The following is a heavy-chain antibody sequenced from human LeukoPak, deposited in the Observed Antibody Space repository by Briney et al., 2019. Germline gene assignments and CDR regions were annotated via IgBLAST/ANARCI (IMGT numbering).Heavy chain of an antibody. CDR3: ARHLTDDYYDSSGYYHYFDY. CDR2: IYPGDSDT. J-gene: IGHJ4*02. Sequence: GESLKISCKGSGYSFTSYWIGWVRQMPGKGLEWMGIIYPGDSDTRYSPSFQGQVTISADKSISTAYLQWSSLKASDTATYYCARHLTDDYYDSSGYYHYFDYWGQGTLVTVSS. D-gene: IGHD3-22*01. V-gene: IGHV5-51*01. CDR1: GYSFTSYW.